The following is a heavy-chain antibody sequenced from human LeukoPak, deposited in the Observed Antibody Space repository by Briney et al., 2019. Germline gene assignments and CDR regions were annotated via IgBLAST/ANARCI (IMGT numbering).Heavy chain of an antibody. J-gene: IGHJ3*02. CDR3: AKTIAAAGTIGAFDI. CDR1: GFTVSSNY. D-gene: IGHD6-13*01. Sequence: GGSLRLSCAASGFTVSSNYMSWVRQAPGKGLEWVANIKQDGSEKYYVDSVKGRFTISRDNSKNTLYLQMNSLRLEDTAIYFCAKTIAAAGTIGAFDIWGQGTMVTVSS. V-gene: IGHV3-7*01. CDR2: IKQDGSEK.